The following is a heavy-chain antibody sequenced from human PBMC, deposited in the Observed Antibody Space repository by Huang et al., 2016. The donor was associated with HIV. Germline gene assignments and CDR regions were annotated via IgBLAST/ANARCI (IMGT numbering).Heavy chain of an antibody. V-gene: IGHV3-30-3*01. D-gene: IGHD3-10*01. CDR3: ARFGKRRPMLRGEDVIGDI. J-gene: IGHJ3*02. Sequence: QVQLVESGGGVVQPGRSLRLSCAASGFTLSDYAIHWVRQGPGKGLGWVGIISYDGNDKCYSDSVRGRFIISRDNFNNTLYLQMNSLRHEDTALYYCARFGKRRPMLRGEDVIGDIWGQGTMVIVSS. CDR2: ISYDGNDK. CDR1: GFTLSDYA.